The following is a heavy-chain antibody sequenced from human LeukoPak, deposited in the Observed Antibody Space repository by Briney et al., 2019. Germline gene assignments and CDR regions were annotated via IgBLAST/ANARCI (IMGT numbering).Heavy chain of an antibody. CDR2: INHRGST. J-gene: IGHJ4*02. CDR3: ARVGYCGGDCYPFDY. D-gene: IGHD2-21*02. Sequence: SETLSLTCAIYGGSFSGYYWSWIRQPPGKGLEWIGEINHRGSTNYNPSLKSRVTISVDTSMNSFSLELSSVTAADTAVYNCARVGYCGGDCYPFDYWGQGALTTISS. V-gene: IGHV4-34*01. CDR1: GGSFSGYY.